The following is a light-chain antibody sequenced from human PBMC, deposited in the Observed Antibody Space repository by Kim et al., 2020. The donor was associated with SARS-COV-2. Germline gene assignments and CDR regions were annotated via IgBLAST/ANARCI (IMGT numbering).Light chain of an antibody. CDR3: QQYNNWPHQT. Sequence: DRVMTQSPATLSVSPGGRATLSCRDSQSVGSNLAWYQQKPGQAPRLIIYGASTRATGTPDRFSGSGYGTEFTLTISSLQSEDFAVYYCQQYNNWPHQTFGQGTKVDIK. CDR2: GAS. CDR1: QSVGSN. J-gene: IGKJ1*01. V-gene: IGKV3-15*01.